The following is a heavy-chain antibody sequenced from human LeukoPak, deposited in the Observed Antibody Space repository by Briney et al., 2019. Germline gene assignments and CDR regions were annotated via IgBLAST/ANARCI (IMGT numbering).Heavy chain of an antibody. CDR3: AKTGIASTGTSNFFDS. Sequence: SETLSLTCTVSGGSISSGSYYWSWIRQPAGKGLEWIGRIYTSGSTNYNPSPKSRVTISVDTSKNQFSLKLSSVTAADTAMYYCAKTGIASTGTSNFFDSWGQGTLVTVSS. J-gene: IGHJ4*02. CDR1: GGSISSGSYY. D-gene: IGHD6-13*01. CDR2: IYTSGST. V-gene: IGHV4-61*02.